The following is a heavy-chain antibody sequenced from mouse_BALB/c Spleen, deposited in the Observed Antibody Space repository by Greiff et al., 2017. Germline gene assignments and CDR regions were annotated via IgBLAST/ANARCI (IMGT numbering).Heavy chain of an antibody. CDR3: ARSTTAVGGWYFDV. Sequence: VQLQQSGPELVKPGASVKMSCKASGYTFTSYVMHWVKQKPGQGLEWIGYINPYNDGTKYNEKFKGKATLTSDKSSSTAHMELSSLTSEESAVYYCARSTTAVGGWYFDVWGAGTTVTVSS. V-gene: IGHV1-14*01. J-gene: IGHJ1*01. CDR1: GYTFTSYV. D-gene: IGHD1-1*01. CDR2: INPYNDGT.